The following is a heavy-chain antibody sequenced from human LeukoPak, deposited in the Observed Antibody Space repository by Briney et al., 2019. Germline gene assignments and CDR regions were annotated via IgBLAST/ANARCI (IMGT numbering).Heavy chain of an antibody. V-gene: IGHV3-30-3*01. J-gene: IGHJ4*02. D-gene: IGHD5-18*01. CDR1: GLTFSSYA. CDR2: ISYDGSNK. CDR3: ARDFWDDELWSPYYDY. Sequence: PGGSLRLSCAASGLTFSSYAMHWVRQAPGKGLEWVAVISYDGSNKYYADSVKGRFTISRDNSKNTLYLQMNSLRAEDTAVYYCARDFWDDELWSPYYDYWGQGTLVTVSS.